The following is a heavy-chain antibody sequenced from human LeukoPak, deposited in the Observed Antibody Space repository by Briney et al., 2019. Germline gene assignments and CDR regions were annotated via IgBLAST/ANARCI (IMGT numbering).Heavy chain of an antibody. D-gene: IGHD4/OR15-4a*01. CDR3: ARRAGAYSHPYDY. V-gene: IGHV3-53*01. CDR2: IYSDNT. J-gene: IGHJ4*02. Sequence: HPSETLPLTCTVSGGSFSSYYWSWVRQAPGKGLEWVSFIYSDNTHYSDSVKGRFTISRDNSKNTLYPQMDSLRAEDTAVYYCARRAGAYSHPYDYWGQGTLVTVSS. CDR1: GGSFSSYY.